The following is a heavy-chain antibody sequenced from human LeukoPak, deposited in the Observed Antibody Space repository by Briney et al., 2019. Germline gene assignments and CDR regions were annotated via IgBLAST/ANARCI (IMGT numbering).Heavy chain of an antibody. J-gene: IGHJ6*04. D-gene: IGHD3-16*01. CDR1: GFTFSSYG. V-gene: IGHV3-30*18. CDR2: ISYDGSNK. Sequence: GGSLRLSCAASGFTFSSYGMHWVRQAPGKGLEWVAVISYDGSNKYYADSVKGRFTISRDNSKNTLYLQMNSLRAEDTAVYYCAKEGRFGGVPYYYYGMAVGGKGTPVTSSS. CDR3: AKEGRFGGVPYYYYGMAV.